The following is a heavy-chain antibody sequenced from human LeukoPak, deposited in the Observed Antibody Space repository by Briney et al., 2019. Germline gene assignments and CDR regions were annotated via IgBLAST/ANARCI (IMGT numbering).Heavy chain of an antibody. CDR2: IKQDGSEK. V-gene: IGHV3-7*05. Sequence: GGSLRLSCAASGFTVGNNYMTWVRQAPGKGLEWVANIKQDGSEKSYVDSVKGRFTISRDNAKNSLYVQMNSLRVEDTAVYYCARGVTMDVWGQGTTVTVSS. CDR1: GFTVGNNY. CDR3: ARGVTMDV. J-gene: IGHJ6*02. D-gene: IGHD2-21*02.